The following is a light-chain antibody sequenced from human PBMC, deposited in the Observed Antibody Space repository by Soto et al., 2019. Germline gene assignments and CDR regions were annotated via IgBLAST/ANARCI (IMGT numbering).Light chain of an antibody. CDR2: DAS. Sequence: EIVLTQSPATLSLSPGERATLSCRASQSVSSYLAWYQQKPGQAPRLLIYDASNRPTAIPARFSGTGSGTDFALTISSLEPEDFAVYYCQPRSNWPPFGQWTKVEIK. CDR3: QPRSNWPP. J-gene: IGKJ1*01. CDR1: QSVSSY. V-gene: IGKV3-11*01.